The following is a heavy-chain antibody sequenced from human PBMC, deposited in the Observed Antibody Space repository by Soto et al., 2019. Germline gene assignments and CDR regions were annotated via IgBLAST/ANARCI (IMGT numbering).Heavy chain of an antibody. Sequence: GGSLRLSCAASGFTFSSYAMHWVRQAPGKGLEWVAVISYDGSNKYYADSVKGRFTISRDNSKNTLYLQMNSLRAEDTAVYYCARDERPTNYYGSGIPLWAFDIWGQGTMVTVSS. J-gene: IGHJ3*02. D-gene: IGHD3-10*01. CDR2: ISYDGSNK. CDR3: ARDERPTNYYGSGIPLWAFDI. CDR1: GFTFSSYA. V-gene: IGHV3-30-3*01.